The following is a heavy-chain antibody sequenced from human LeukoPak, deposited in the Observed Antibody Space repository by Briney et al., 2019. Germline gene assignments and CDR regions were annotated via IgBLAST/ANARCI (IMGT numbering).Heavy chain of an antibody. V-gene: IGHV3-48*01. J-gene: IGHJ6*02. CDR3: ARDRGAIYYYGMDV. CDR2: ISSSSSTI. CDR1: GFTFSSYS. Sequence: GGSLRLSCAASGFTFSSYSMNWVRQAPGKGLEWVSYISSSSSTIYYADSVKGRFTISRDNSKNTLYLQMNSLRAEDTAVYYCARDRGAIYYYGMDVWGQGTTVTVSS. D-gene: IGHD4/OR15-4a*01.